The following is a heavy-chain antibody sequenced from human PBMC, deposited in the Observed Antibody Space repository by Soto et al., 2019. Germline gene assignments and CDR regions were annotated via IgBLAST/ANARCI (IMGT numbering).Heavy chain of an antibody. D-gene: IGHD5-18*01. CDR2: TYHRSKWDT. CDR3: ARERDTAMVNFLDV. V-gene: IGHV6-1*01. Sequence: QTLSITCVISGYSVSSNSAAWNWIRQSPSRGLEWLGRTYHRSKWDTEYAESVEGRIIINPDTSMNQFSLQLNSVTPEDTAVYYCARERDTAMVNFLDVWGQGTTVTVSS. J-gene: IGHJ6*02. CDR1: GYSVSSNSAA.